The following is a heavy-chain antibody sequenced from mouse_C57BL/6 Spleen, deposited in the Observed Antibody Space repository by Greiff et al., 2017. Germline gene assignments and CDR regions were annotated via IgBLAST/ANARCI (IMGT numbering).Heavy chain of an antibody. Sequence: VQLKESGPELVKPGASVKISCKASGYSFTDYNMNWVKQSNGKSLEWIGVINPNYGTTSYNQKFKGKATLTVDQSSSTAYMQLNSLTSEDSAVYYCASYYYGLVGDYYAMDYWGQGTSVTVSS. CDR1: GYSFTDYN. CDR2: INPNYGTT. V-gene: IGHV1-39*01. D-gene: IGHD1-1*01. J-gene: IGHJ4*01. CDR3: ASYYYGLVGDYYAMDY.